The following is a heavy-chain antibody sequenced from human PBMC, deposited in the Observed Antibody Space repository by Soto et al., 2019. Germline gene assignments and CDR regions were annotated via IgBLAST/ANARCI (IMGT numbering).Heavy chain of an antibody. Sequence: GGSLRLSCAASGFTFSSYSMNWVRQAPGKGLEWVSYISSSSSTIYYADSVKGRFTISRDNAKNSLYLQMNSLSDEDTAVYYCARVKQVVVADLAYWGQGTLVTVSS. CDR2: ISSSSSTI. CDR1: GFTFSSYS. J-gene: IGHJ4*02. D-gene: IGHD2-15*01. V-gene: IGHV3-48*02. CDR3: ARVKQVVVADLAY.